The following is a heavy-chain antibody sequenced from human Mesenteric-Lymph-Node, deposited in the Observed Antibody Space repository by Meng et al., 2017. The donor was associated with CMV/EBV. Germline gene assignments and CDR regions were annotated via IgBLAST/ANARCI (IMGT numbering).Heavy chain of an antibody. V-gene: IGHV4-34*01. CDR3: ARGSSYDILTGYFDY. D-gene: IGHD3-9*01. CDR2: IDHSGST. J-gene: IGHJ4*02. Sequence: VVFHQWGAGLLTPSETLSVPCAVYGGSFSGYYWNWIRQFPEKGLEWIGEIDHSGSTTYNPSFTSRIIISVDTSTNQISLNMSSVTAADTAVYYCARGSSYDILTGYFDYWGQGALVTVSS. CDR1: GGSFSGYY.